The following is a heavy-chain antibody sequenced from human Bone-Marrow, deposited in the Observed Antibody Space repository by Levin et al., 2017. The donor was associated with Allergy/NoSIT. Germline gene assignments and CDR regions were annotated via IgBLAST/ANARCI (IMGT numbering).Heavy chain of an antibody. CDR1: GGSFSGYY. CDR3: AREGSSSSWPYYYYGMDV. CDR2: INHSGST. J-gene: IGHJ6*02. V-gene: IGHV4-34*01. Sequence: GSLRLSCAVYGGSFSGYYWSWIRQPPGKGLEWIGEINHSGSTNYNPSLKSRVTISVDTSKNQFSLKLSSVTAADTAVYYCAREGSSSSWPYYYYGMDVWGQGTTVTVSS. D-gene: IGHD6-13*01.